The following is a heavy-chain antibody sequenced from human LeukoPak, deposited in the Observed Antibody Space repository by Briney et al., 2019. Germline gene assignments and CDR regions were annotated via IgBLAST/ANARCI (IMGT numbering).Heavy chain of an antibody. Sequence: GASLRLSCVASGFYFTSSEMNWVRQAPGKGLEWISYISTSGNTIHYADSVKGRFTISRDNPKNSLYLQMNSLRAEDTAVYYCARERTAADGSYFLGWFDPWGQGTLVTVSS. D-gene: IGHD2/OR15-2a*01. V-gene: IGHV3-48*03. CDR2: ISTSGNTI. J-gene: IGHJ5*02. CDR3: ARERTAADGSYFLGWFDP. CDR1: GFYFTSSE.